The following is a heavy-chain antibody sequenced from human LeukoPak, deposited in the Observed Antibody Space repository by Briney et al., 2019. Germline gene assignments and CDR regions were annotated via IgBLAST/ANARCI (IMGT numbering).Heavy chain of an antibody. CDR1: GFTFSSYW. CDR3: ARDYGDNWNDFDY. Sequence: GGSLRLSCAASGFTFSSYWMNWVRQAPGKRLEWVANIKQDGSEKYYVDSVKGRFTISRDNANNSLYLERNSLRAEDTAAYYCARDYGDNWNDFDYWGQGTLVTVSS. J-gene: IGHJ4*02. V-gene: IGHV3-7*01. D-gene: IGHD1-1*01. CDR2: IKQDGSEK.